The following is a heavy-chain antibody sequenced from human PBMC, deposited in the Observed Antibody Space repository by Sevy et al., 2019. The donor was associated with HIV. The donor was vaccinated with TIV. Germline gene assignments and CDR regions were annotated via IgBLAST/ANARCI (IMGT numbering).Heavy chain of an antibody. J-gene: IGHJ4*02. CDR3: ARDLREYSSSSKYYFDY. D-gene: IGHD6-6*01. Sequence: GGSLRLSCAASGFTFSSYSMNWVRQAPGKGLEWVSSISSSNNYIYYEGSLKGRFTISRDNAKNSLYLQMNSLRAEDTAVYYCARDLREYSSSSKYYFDYWGQGILVTVSS. CDR2: ISSSNNYI. CDR1: GFTFSSYS. V-gene: IGHV3-21*01.